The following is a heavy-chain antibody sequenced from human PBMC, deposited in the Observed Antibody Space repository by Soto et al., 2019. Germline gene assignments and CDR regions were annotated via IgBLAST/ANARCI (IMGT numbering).Heavy chain of an antibody. J-gene: IGHJ3*02. Sequence: SVKVSCKASGGTFSSYTISWVRQAPGQGLEWMGRIIPILGIANYAQKFQGRVTITADKSTSTAYMGLSSLRSEDTAVYYCASGRADSSGYSAAFDSWGKGSMVTVSS. CDR3: ASGRADSSGYSAAFDS. CDR2: IIPILGIA. V-gene: IGHV1-69*02. CDR1: GGTFSSYT. D-gene: IGHD3-22*01.